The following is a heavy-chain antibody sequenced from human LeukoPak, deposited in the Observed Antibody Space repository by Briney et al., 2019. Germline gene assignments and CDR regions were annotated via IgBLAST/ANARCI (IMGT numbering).Heavy chain of an antibody. CDR1: GFTFSSYA. D-gene: IGHD3-9*01. V-gene: IGHV3-30*04. Sequence: GGSLRLSCAASGFTFSSYAMHWVRQAPGKGLEWEAVISYDGNNKFYADSVKGRFTISRDNSKNTLYLQMNSLRAEDTAVYYCARVGGAYYDILSRPYFFDYWGQGTLVTVSS. CDR3: ARVGGAYYDILSRPYFFDY. J-gene: IGHJ4*02. CDR2: ISYDGNNK.